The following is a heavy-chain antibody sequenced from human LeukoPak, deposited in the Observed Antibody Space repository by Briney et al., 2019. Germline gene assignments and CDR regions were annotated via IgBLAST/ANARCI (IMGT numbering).Heavy chain of an antibody. CDR3: AKDEYFDWLSSTLH. CDR2: ISGSGGCT. V-gene: IGHV3-23*01. Sequence: GGTLRLSCAASGFTFSTYGMTWVRQVPGKGLEWVSTISGSGGCTYYADSVKGRFTISRDNSKNTLYLQMNSLRAEDTAVYYCAKDEYFDWLSSTLHWGQGILVTVSS. J-gene: IGHJ4*02. D-gene: IGHD3-9*01. CDR1: GFTFSTYG.